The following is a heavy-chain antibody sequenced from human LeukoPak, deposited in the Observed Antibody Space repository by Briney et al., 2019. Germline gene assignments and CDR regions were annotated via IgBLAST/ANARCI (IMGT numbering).Heavy chain of an antibody. CDR3: ARVGIVVVPAAYYMDV. CDR2: IKQDGSEK. V-gene: IGHV3-7*01. Sequence: GGSLRLSCAASGFTFSSYWMSWVRQAPGKGLEWVANIKQDGSEKYYVDSVKGRFTISRDNAKNSLYLQMNSLRAEDTTVYYCARVGIVVVPAAYYMDVWGKGTTVTVSS. D-gene: IGHD2-2*01. CDR1: GFTFSSYW. J-gene: IGHJ6*03.